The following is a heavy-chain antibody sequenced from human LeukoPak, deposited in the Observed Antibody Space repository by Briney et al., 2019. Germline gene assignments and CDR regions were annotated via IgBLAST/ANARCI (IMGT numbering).Heavy chain of an antibody. D-gene: IGHD4-17*01. V-gene: IGHV1-18*01. Sequence: ASVKVPCKASGYTFTSYGISWVRQAPGQGLEWMGWISAYNGNTNYAQKLQGRVTMTTDTSTSTAYMELRSLRSDDTAVYYCARDDYGDYLTDYWGQGTLVTVSS. CDR3: ARDDYGDYLTDY. J-gene: IGHJ4*02. CDR2: ISAYNGNT. CDR1: GYTFTSYG.